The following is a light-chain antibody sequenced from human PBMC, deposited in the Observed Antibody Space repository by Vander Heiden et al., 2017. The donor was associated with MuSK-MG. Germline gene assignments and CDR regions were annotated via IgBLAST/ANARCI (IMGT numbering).Light chain of an antibody. CDR2: GAS. J-gene: IGKJ4*01. CDR3: QQDSASHL. V-gene: IGKV3-15*01. Sequence: EIVMTQSPGNLSVSPGERATLSCRASQSVSSNLAWYQQKPGQAPRLLIYGASTRATGIPDRFSGSGSGTEFTLTISSRQSEDFAVYYWQQDSASHLFGGGTKVEIK. CDR1: QSVSSN.